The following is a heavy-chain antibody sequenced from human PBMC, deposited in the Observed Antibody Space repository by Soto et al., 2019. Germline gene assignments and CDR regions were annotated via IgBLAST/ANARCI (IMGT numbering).Heavy chain of an antibody. V-gene: IGHV3-23*01. J-gene: IGHJ4*02. Sequence: GGSLRLSCAASGFTFSSYAMTWVRQAPGKGLEWVSAISGSGGSTYYADSVKGRFTISRDNSKNTLYLQMNSLRADDTAVYYCAKDLCSGGTCYSSFDYWGQGTLVTVS. CDR2: ISGSGGST. CDR3: AKDLCSGGTCYSSFDY. D-gene: IGHD2-15*01. CDR1: GFTFSSYA.